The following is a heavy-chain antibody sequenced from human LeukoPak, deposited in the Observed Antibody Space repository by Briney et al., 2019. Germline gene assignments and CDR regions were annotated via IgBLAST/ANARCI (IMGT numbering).Heavy chain of an antibody. J-gene: IGHJ4*02. CDR3: ARGVRYYYDSSGYYAFSY. V-gene: IGHV1-69*06. CDR2: IIPIFGTA. Sequence: SVKVSCKASGGTFSSYAISWVRQAPGQGLGWMGGIIPIFGTANYAQKFQGRVTITADKSTSTAYMELSSLRSEDTAVYYCARGVRYYYDSSGYYAFSYWGQGTLVTVSS. CDR1: GGTFSSYA. D-gene: IGHD3-22*01.